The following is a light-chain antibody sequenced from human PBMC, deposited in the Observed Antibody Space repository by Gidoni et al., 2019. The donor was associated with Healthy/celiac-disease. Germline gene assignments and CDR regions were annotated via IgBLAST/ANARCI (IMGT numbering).Light chain of an antibody. V-gene: IGLV1-44*01. CDR1: SSNIGSNT. CDR3: AAWDDSLNGPHVV. CDR2: SNN. Sequence: QSVLTQPPSASGIPGQRVTISCSGSSSNIGSNTVNWYQQLPGTAPKLLIYSNNQRPPGVPDRFSGSKSGTSASLAISGLQSEDEADYYCAAWDDSLNGPHVVFGGGTKLTVL. J-gene: IGLJ2*01.